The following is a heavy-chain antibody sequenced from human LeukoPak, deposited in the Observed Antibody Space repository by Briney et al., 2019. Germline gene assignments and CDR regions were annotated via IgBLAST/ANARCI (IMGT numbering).Heavy chain of an antibody. CDR1: GGTFSSYA. D-gene: IGHD2-2*01. V-gene: IGHV1-69*04. CDR3: AIRDIVVVPAAPGYYYGMDV. Sequence: ASVKVSCKASGGTFSSYAISWVRQAPGQGLEWMGRIIPIFGIANYAQKFQGRVTITADKSTSTAYMELSSLRSEDTAMYYCAIRDIVVVPAAPGYYYGMDVWGQGTTVTVSS. J-gene: IGHJ6*02. CDR2: IIPIFGIA.